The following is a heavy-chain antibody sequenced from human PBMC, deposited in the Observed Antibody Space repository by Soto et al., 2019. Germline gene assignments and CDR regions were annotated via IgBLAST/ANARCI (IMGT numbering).Heavy chain of an antibody. CDR3: AKNQGVELVPLATVDWFDP. J-gene: IGHJ5*02. CDR2: ISGSGFKK. CDR1: GFIFENFG. D-gene: IGHD1-26*01. V-gene: IGHV3-23*01. Sequence: GGFLRLSCGASGFIFENFGMSWVRQAPGKGLEWISSISGSGFKKYYADSVKGRFTISRDNSKSTVYLELNNLSAEDTAVYHCAKNQGVELVPLATVDWFDPWGQGSVVTVSS.